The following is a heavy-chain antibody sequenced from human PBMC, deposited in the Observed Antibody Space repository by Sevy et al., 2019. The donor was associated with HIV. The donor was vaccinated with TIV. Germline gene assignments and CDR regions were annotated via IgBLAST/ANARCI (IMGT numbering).Heavy chain of an antibody. Sequence: GGSLRLSCAASGFTFSSYSMNWVRQAPGKGLEWVSSISSSSSYIYYADSVKGRFTISRDNAKNSLYLQMNSLRAEDTAVYYCERVTKKLWHREGAFDIWGQGTMVTVSS. D-gene: IGHD5-18*01. CDR2: ISSSSSYI. J-gene: IGHJ3*02. V-gene: IGHV3-21*01. CDR1: GFTFSSYS. CDR3: ERVTKKLWHREGAFDI.